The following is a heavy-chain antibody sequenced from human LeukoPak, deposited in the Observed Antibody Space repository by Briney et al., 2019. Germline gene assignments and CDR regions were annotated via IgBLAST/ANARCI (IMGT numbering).Heavy chain of an antibody. J-gene: IGHJ3*02. Sequence: GGSLRLSCAASGFTFSSYSMNWVRQAPGKGLEWVSSISSSSSYIYYSDSVKGRFTISRDNAKNSLYLQMNSLRAEDTAVYYCATMRSGWPDAFDIWGQGTMVTVSS. V-gene: IGHV3-21*01. CDR2: ISSSSSYI. CDR3: ATMRSGWPDAFDI. D-gene: IGHD6-19*01. CDR1: GFTFSSYS.